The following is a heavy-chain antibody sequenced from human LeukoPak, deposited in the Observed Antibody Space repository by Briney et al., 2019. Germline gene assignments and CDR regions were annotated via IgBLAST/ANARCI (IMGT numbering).Heavy chain of an antibody. Sequence: PGGSLRLSCAASGFTVSSNYMSWVRQAPGKGLEWVSVIYSGGSTYYADSVKGRFTISRDSSKNTLYLQMNSLRAEDTAVYYCARRVRYYFDYWGQGPLVTVSS. J-gene: IGHJ4*02. V-gene: IGHV3-66*02. CDR3: ARRVRYYFDY. CDR2: IYSGGST. D-gene: IGHD3-16*01. CDR1: GFTVSSNY.